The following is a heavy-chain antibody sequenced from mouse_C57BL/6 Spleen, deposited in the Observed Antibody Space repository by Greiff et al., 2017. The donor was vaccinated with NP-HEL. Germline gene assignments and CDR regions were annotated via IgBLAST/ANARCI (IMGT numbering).Heavy chain of an antibody. V-gene: IGHV3-6*01. D-gene: IGHD2-4*01. Sequence: DVQLVESGPGLVKPSQSLSLTCSVTGYSITSGYYWNWIRQFPGNKLEWMGYISYDGSNNYNPSLKNRISITRDTSKNQFFLKLNSVTTEDTATYYCARDDDYDWFAYWGQGTLVTVSA. J-gene: IGHJ3*01. CDR1: GYSITSGYY. CDR2: ISYDGSN. CDR3: ARDDDYDWFAY.